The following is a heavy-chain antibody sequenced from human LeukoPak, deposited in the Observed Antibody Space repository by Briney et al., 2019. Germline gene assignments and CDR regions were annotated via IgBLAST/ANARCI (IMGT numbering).Heavy chain of an antibody. D-gene: IGHD3-22*01. J-gene: IGHJ4*02. CDR1: GYSISSGYY. CDR3: VCPMGSSGHDY. CDR2: IYHSGST. V-gene: IGHV4-38-2*02. Sequence: SETLSLTCTVSGYSISSGYYWGWIRQPPGKGLEWIGSIYHSGSTYYNPSLKSRVTISVDTSKNQFSLKLSSVTAADTAVYYCVCPMGSSGHDYWGQGTLVTVSS.